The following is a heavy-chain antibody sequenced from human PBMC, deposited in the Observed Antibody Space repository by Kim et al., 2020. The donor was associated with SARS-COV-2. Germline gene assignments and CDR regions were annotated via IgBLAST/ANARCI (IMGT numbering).Heavy chain of an antibody. CDR1: GFSFTSYA. Sequence: GGSLRLSCAASGFSFTSYAIHWVRQPPGKGLEWVAVVSYEGTDKDYADSVVGRFTISRDNSKNTVYLQMNSLRGEDTAMYFCARASSYSSSWYGIDFWGQGPLVTVSS. D-gene: IGHD6-13*01. CDR2: VSYEGTDK. J-gene: IGHJ4*02. V-gene: IGHV3-30*04. CDR3: ARASSYSSSWYGIDF.